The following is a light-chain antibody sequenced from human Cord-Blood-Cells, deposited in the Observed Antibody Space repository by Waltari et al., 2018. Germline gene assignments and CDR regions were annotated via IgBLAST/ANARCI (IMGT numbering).Light chain of an antibody. CDR3: QSYDSSLSWV. J-gene: IGLJ3*02. Sequence: QSVLTQPPSVPGAPGQRVTISCTGSSSNIGAGYDVHWYQQLPGTAPKLLIYGNSKRPSGVPDRFSGSKSGTSASLAITGLQAEDEADYYCQSYDSSLSWVFGGGTKLTVL. V-gene: IGLV1-40*01. CDR1: SSNIGAGYD. CDR2: GNS.